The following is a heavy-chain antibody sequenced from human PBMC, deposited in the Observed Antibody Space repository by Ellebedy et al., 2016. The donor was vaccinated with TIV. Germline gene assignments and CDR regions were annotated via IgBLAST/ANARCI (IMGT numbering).Heavy chain of an antibody. CDR1: GFTFDDYA. V-gene: IGHV3-9*01. CDR2: ISWNSGSI. CDR3: AKEYGDSDY. J-gene: IGHJ4*02. Sequence: PGGSLRLSCAASGFTFDDYAMHWVRQAPGKGLEWVSGISWNSGSIGYADSVKGRFTISRANAKNSLYLQMNSLRAEDTALYYCAKEYGDSDYWGQGTLVTVSS. D-gene: IGHD4-17*01.